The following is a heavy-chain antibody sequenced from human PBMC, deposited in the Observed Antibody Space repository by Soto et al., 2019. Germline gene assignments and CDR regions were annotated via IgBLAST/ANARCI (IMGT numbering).Heavy chain of an antibody. CDR2: IYHSGST. CDR1: GDSISSGGHS. J-gene: IGHJ5*02. Sequence: QLQLQESGSGLVKPSQTLSLTCAVSGDSISSGGHSWSWIRQPPGKGLEWIGFIYHSGSTYYNPSLKSRVTISVDRSKNQFSLKLSSVTAADTAVYYCARDPQGAVPGTWGQGTLVTVSS. D-gene: IGHD6-19*01. V-gene: IGHV4-30-2*01. CDR3: ARDPQGAVPGT.